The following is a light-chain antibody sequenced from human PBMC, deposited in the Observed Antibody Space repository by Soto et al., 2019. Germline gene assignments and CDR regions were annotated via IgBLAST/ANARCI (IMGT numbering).Light chain of an antibody. CDR3: SSYTSSSTVV. CDR2: DVS. V-gene: IGLV2-14*01. Sequence: QSALTQPASVSGSPGQSITISCTGTSSDVGGYNYVSCYQQHPAKAPKLMIYDVSNRPSGVSNRFSGSKPGNTAPLTISGLQAEDEADYYCSSYTSSSTVVFGGGTKLTVL. CDR1: SSDVGGYNY. J-gene: IGLJ2*01.